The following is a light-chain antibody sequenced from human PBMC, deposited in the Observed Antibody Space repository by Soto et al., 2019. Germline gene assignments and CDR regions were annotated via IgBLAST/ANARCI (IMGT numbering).Light chain of an antibody. CDR1: SSDVGGYNA. V-gene: IGLV2-14*03. CDR2: GVS. J-gene: IGLJ1*01. Sequence: QSALTQPASVSGSPGQSITISCSGSSSDVGGYNAVSWYQQHPGKVPKLVIYGVSDRPSGISSRFPASKSGNTASLTISGLQAEDEADYYCSSYASGGSYVFGTGTKLTVL. CDR3: SSYASGGSYV.